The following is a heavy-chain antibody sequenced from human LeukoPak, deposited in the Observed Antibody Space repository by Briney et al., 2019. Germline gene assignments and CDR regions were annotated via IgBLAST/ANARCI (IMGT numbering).Heavy chain of an antibody. J-gene: IGHJ4*02. Sequence: SESLSLTCAVYGGSFSGYYWSWIRQPPGKGLEWIGEINHSGSTNYNPSLKSRVTISVDTSKNQFSLKLSSVTAADTAVYYCARTQIVGATTDLYYFDYWGQGTLVTGSS. CDR2: INHSGST. CDR3: ARTQIVGATTDLYYFDY. V-gene: IGHV4-34*01. D-gene: IGHD1-26*01. CDR1: GGSFSGYY.